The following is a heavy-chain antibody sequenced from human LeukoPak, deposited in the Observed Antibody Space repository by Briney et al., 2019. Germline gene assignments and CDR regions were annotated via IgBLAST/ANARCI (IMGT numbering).Heavy chain of an antibody. J-gene: IGHJ4*02. CDR1: GYTFTGYY. V-gene: IGHV1-2*02. Sequence: ASVKVSCKASGYTFTGYYMHWVRQAPGQGLEWMGWINPNSGGTNYEQKFQGRVTMTRDTSISTAYMELSRLRSNDTAVYYCARDRRSSSLFDYWGQGTLVTVSS. D-gene: IGHD6-13*01. CDR2: INPNSGGT. CDR3: ARDRRSSSLFDY.